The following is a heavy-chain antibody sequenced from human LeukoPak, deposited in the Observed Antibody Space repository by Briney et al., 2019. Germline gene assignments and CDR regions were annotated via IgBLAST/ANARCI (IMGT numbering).Heavy chain of an antibody. J-gene: IGHJ5*02. CDR3: ARSRAFDSGAFDP. V-gene: IGHV4-61*01. D-gene: IGHD1-26*01. CDR2: IYNGVNT. Sequence: SSETLSLTCTVSGASVSSASYWTWIRQPPGKGVEWIAHIYNGVNTNYNPSLKSRVTISVDTSKNQFSLRLNSVTAADTAVYYCARSRAFDSGAFDPWGQGSLVTVSS. CDR1: GASVSSASY.